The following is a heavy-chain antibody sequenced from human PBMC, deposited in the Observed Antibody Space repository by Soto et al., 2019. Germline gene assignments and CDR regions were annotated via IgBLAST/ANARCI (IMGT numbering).Heavy chain of an antibody. CDR1: GGSLTSYY. V-gene: IGHV4-59*01. CDR3: ARDHGDEYNWFDP. D-gene: IGHD4-17*01. J-gene: IGHJ5*02. Sequence: SETLSLTCNVSGGSLTSYYWSWIRQPPGKGLEWIGYTYYSGSTNYNPSLKSRVTISVDTSKNQFSLKLNSVTAADTAVYYCARDHGDEYNWFDPWGQGTLVTVS. CDR2: TYYSGST.